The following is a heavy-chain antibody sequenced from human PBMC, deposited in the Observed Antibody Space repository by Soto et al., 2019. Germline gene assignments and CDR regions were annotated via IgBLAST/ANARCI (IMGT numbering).Heavy chain of an antibody. CDR2: IWYDGNKK. V-gene: IGHV3-33*01. CDR1: AFTFSSYG. D-gene: IGHD5-12*01. Sequence: QVHLVESGGGVVQPGTSLRLSCAASAFTFSSYGMHWVRQAPGKGLEWVAVIWYDGNKKYYADSVKGRFTISRDNSMNMAYLQMNSLRVEDTAVYYCARYRSGSSDYWGQGTLVTVSS. CDR3: ARYRSGSSDY. J-gene: IGHJ4*02.